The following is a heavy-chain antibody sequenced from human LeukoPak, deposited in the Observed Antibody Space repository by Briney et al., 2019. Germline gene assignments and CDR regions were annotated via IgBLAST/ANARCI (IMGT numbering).Heavy chain of an antibody. Sequence: GGSLRLSCAASGFTFGSYSMNWVRQAPGKGLEWVSSISSSSSYIYYADSVKGRFTISRDNAKNSLYLQMNSLRAEDTAVYYCARDIPDCTNGVCYKNGMDVWGQGTTVTVSS. J-gene: IGHJ6*02. D-gene: IGHD2-8*01. CDR1: GFTFGSYS. CDR3: ARDIPDCTNGVCYKNGMDV. V-gene: IGHV3-21*01. CDR2: ISSSSSYI.